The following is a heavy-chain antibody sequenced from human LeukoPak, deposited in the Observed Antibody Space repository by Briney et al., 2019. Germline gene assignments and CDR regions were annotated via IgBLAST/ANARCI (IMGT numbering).Heavy chain of an antibody. Sequence: QPGGSLRLSCAASGFTFNSYWMSWVRQAPGKGLEWVANIKEDGSKKYYVDSVKGRFTISRDNAKNSLYLQMNSLRAEDTAVYYCARAHNWKYGTFDYWGQGTLVTVSS. J-gene: IGHJ4*02. CDR3: ARAHNWKYGTFDY. CDR2: IKEDGSKK. CDR1: GFTFNSYW. V-gene: IGHV3-7*01. D-gene: IGHD1-7*01.